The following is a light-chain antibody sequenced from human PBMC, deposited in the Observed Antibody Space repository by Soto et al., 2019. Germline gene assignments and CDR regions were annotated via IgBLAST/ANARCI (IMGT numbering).Light chain of an antibody. CDR1: QSVSGN. V-gene: IGKV3-15*01. Sequence: EIVMTQSPATLSVSPGERATLSCRASQSVSGNLAWYQQKPGQAPRLLIYGASTRATGIPARFSGSGSGTEFTLTISTLHSEDFAVYYCPQYNNWPPITFDQGTRLEIK. J-gene: IGKJ5*01. CDR2: GAS. CDR3: PQYNNWPPIT.